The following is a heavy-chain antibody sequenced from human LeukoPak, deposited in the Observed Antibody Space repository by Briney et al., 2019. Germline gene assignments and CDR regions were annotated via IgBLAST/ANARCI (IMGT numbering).Heavy chain of an antibody. D-gene: IGHD5-12*01. Sequence: PGGSLRLSCAASGFTFDDYAMHWVRQAPGKGLEWVSGISWNSGGIGYADSVKGRFTISRDNAKNSLYLQMNSLRAEDTALYYCAKDISGYEGGRFDNWGQGTLVTVSS. J-gene: IGHJ4*02. CDR3: AKDISGYEGGRFDN. CDR2: ISWNSGGI. V-gene: IGHV3-9*01. CDR1: GFTFDDYA.